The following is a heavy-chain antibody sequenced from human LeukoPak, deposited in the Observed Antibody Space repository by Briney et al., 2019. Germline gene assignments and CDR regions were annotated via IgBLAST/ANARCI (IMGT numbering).Heavy chain of an antibody. CDR3: ASGSGSYRTPYYYLDV. CDR2: ISSGGST. V-gene: IGHV3-53*01. Sequence: GGSLRLSCAASGFTFSSYNMSWVRRAPGKGLQWVSVISSGGSTYYADSVKGRFNISRDNSKNTLYLQMNSLRAEDTAVYYCASGSGSYRTPYYYLDVWGTGTTVTVSS. CDR1: GFTFSSYN. J-gene: IGHJ6*03. D-gene: IGHD3-10*01.